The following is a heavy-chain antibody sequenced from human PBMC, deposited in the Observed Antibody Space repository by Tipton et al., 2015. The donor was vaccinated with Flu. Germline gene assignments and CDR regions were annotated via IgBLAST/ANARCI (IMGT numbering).Heavy chain of an antibody. J-gene: IGHJ6*02. D-gene: IGHD6-13*01. CDR3: ARDPGIAAAGTGWYYYGMDV. CDR1: GGSISSSSYY. Sequence: LRLSCTVSGGSISSSSYYWGWIRQPPGKGLEWIGSIYYSGSTYYNPSLKSRVTISVDTSKNQFSLKLSSVTAADTAVYYCARDPGIAAAGTGWYYYGMDVWGQGP. CDR2: IYYSGST. V-gene: IGHV4-39*07.